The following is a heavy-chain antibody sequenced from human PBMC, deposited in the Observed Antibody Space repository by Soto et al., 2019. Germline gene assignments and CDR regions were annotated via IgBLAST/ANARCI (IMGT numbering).Heavy chain of an antibody. V-gene: IGHV1-2*02. CDR2: VNPDNGGT. CDR3: AREHIVVVTARNYYYYGMDV. CDR1: GYTFTGNY. J-gene: IGHJ6*02. D-gene: IGHD2-21*02. Sequence: GASVKVSCKASGYTFTGNYIHWVRQAPGQGLEWMGWVNPDNGGTTSAEKFQGRVTMTTDTSTSTAYMELRSLRSDDTAVYYCAREHIVVVTARNYYYYGMDVWGQGTTVTVSS.